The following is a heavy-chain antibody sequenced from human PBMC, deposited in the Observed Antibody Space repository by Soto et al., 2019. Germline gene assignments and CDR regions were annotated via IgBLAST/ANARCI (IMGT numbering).Heavy chain of an antibody. Sequence: KDPCQETGVNFNSLYMGCGRQAPGQGLEWMGIINPSGGSTSYAQKFQGRVTMTRDTSTSTVYMELSSLRSEDTAVYYCAIQYRAFDIWGQGTMVTVSS. D-gene: IGHD5-18*01. CDR3: AIQYRAFDI. J-gene: IGHJ3*02. CDR2: INPSGGST. CDR1: GVNFNSLY. V-gene: IGHV1-46*03.